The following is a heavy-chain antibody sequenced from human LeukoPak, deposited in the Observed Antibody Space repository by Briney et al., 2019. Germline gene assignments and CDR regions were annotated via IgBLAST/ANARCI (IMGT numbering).Heavy chain of an antibody. Sequence: SETLSLTCTVSGGSISSYYWSWIRQPPGKGLEWIGYIYYSGSTNYNPSLKSRVTISVDTSKNQFSLKLSSVTAADMAVYYCARASTYYDYVWGSYRPNPYYFDYWGQGTLVTVSS. V-gene: IGHV4-59*01. CDR1: GGSISSYY. CDR3: ARASTYYDYVWGSYRPNPYYFDY. CDR2: IYYSGST. J-gene: IGHJ4*02. D-gene: IGHD3-16*02.